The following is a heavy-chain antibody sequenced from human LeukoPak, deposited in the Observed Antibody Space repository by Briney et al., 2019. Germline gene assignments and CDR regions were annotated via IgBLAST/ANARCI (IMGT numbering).Heavy chain of an antibody. CDR3: AREWSGYPNWFDP. J-gene: IGHJ5*02. D-gene: IGHD3-3*01. Sequence: GGSLRLSCAASGFTFSDYYMSWIRQAPGKGLEWVSYISSSGSTIYYADSVNGRFTISRDNAKNSLYLQMNSLRAEDTAVYYCAREWSGYPNWFDPWGQGTLVTVSS. CDR1: GFTFSDYY. CDR2: ISSSGSTI. V-gene: IGHV3-11*01.